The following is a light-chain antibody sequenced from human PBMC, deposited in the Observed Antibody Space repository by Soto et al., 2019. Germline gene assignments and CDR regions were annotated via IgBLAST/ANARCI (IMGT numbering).Light chain of an antibody. CDR2: GVF. CDR1: QDISNT. V-gene: IGKV1-13*02. CDR3: QQHDSYPWT. J-gene: IGKJ2*01. Sequence: AIQLTQSPSSLSASVGDRVTITCRASQDISNTLAWYQRKPGKAPKVLIYGVFTLESGVPSRFSGSRSGTDFTLTISSLQPEDFASYYCQQHDSYPWTFGQGTKLELK.